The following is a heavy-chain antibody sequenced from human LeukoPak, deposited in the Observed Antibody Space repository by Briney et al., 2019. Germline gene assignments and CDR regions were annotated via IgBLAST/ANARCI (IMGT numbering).Heavy chain of an antibody. CDR1: GFTFSSYG. J-gene: IGHJ4*02. D-gene: IGHD6-19*01. V-gene: IGHV3-30*02. CDR2: IRYDGSNK. CDR3: ARASIAVAGIDY. Sequence: PGGSLRLSCAASGFTFSSYGMHWVRQAPGKGLEWVAFIRYDGSNKYYADSVKGRFTISRDNAKNSLYLQMNSLRAEDTAVYYCARASIAVAGIDYWGQGTLVTVSS.